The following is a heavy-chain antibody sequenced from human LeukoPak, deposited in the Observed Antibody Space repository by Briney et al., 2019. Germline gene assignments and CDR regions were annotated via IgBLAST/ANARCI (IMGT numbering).Heavy chain of an antibody. D-gene: IGHD4-17*01. J-gene: IGHJ3*02. V-gene: IGHV3-66*01. CDR3: ARTAVTPGSSDAFDI. CDR1: GFSVNNHY. CDR2: IYSGGST. Sequence: PGGSLRLSCAVSGFSVNNHYISWVRQAPGKGLEWVSVIYSGGSTYYADSVKGRFTISGDNSKNTVYLQLNSLRAEDTAVYYCARTAVTPGSSDAFDIWGQGTMVTVSS.